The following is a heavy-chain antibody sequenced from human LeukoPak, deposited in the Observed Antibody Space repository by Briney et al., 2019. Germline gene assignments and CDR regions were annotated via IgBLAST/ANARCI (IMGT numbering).Heavy chain of an antibody. J-gene: IGHJ4*02. Sequence: GGSLRLSCVGSGFPFSRYALHWIRQAPGRGLEWMAVMSFDGSKDYADSAKGRFTISRDSSRNTLYLQIDDLRPEDTAMFFCARDWSHDYWGQGTLVAVSS. CDR1: GFPFSRYA. V-gene: IGHV3-30-3*01. D-gene: IGHD3-3*01. CDR2: MSFDGSK. CDR3: ARDWSHDY.